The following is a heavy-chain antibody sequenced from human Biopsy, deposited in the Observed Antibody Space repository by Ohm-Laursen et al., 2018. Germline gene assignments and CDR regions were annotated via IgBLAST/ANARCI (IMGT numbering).Heavy chain of an antibody. J-gene: IGHJ6*02. CDR2: VYSSGST. D-gene: IGHD5-18*01. Sequence: GTLSLTCTVSSGSISGYYWTWIRQAPGKGLEFIGYVYSSGSTNYNPSLKSRATISLDTSRNQVSLGLSSVTAADTAVYYCARGIAVVRSLDVWGQGTTVAVSS. CDR1: SGSISGYY. CDR3: ARGIAVVRSLDV. V-gene: IGHV4-59*08.